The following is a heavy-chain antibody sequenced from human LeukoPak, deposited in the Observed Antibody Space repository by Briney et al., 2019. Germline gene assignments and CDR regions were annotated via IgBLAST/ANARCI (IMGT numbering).Heavy chain of an antibody. CDR2: IKTDGSTT. J-gene: IGHJ4*02. CDR1: GFTFSSYW. CDR3: ARDASDFWNNYDY. D-gene: IGHD3-3*01. V-gene: IGHV3-74*01. Sequence: GGSLRLSCAVSGFTFSSYWMHWVRQAPGKGLVWVSHIKTDGSTTAYADSVKGRFTISRDNAKNTLYLQMNSLRAEDTAVYYCARDASDFWNNYDYWGQGTLVTVSS.